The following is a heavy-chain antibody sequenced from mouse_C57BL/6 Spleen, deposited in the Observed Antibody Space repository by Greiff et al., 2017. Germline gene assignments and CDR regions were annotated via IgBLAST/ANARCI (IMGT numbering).Heavy chain of an antibody. CDR1: GYTFTSYW. V-gene: IGHV1-64*01. J-gene: IGHJ3*01. D-gene: IGHD1-1*01. CDR3: ARSLYYYSPSY. CDR2: IHPNSGST. Sequence: QVQLQQPGAELVKPGASVKLSCKASGYTFTSYWMHWVKQRPGQGLEWIGMIHPNSGSTNYNEKFKSKATLTVDKSSSTAYMQLSSLTSEDSAVYYCARSLYYYSPSYWGQGTLVTVSA.